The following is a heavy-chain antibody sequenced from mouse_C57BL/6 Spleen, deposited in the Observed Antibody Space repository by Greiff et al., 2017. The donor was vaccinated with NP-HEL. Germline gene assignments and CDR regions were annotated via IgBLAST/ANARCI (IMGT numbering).Heavy chain of an antibody. CDR1: GFTFTDYY. V-gene: IGHV7-3*01. J-gene: IGHJ1*03. D-gene: IGHD1-1*01. CDR3: ARYRVTTVVEYFDV. Sequence: EVKLVESGGGLVQPGGSLSLSCAASGFTFTDYYMSWVRQPPGKALEWLGFIRNKANGYTTEYSASVKGRFTISRDNSQSILYLQMNALRAEDSATYYCARYRVTTVVEYFDVWGTGTTVTVSS. CDR2: IRNKANGYTT.